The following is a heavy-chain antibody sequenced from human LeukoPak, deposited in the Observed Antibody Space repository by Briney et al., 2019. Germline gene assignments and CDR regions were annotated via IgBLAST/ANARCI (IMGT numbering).Heavy chain of an antibody. CDR2: ICGGGIST. V-gene: IGHV3-23*01. J-gene: IGHJ2*01. D-gene: IGHD2-15*01. Sequence: GGSLRLSCAASGFTFSSYAMNWVRQAPGKGLEWVSTICGGGISTYYADSVKGRFTISRDNSKNTLYLQMNSLRAEDTAVYYCARSERYCSGGTCYTRYFDLWGRGTLVTVSS. CDR1: GFTFSSYA. CDR3: ARSERYCSGGTCYTRYFDL.